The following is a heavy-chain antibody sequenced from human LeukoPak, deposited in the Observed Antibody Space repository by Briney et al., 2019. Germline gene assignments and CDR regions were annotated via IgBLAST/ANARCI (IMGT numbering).Heavy chain of an antibody. J-gene: IGHJ3*02. CDR2: IYSGDST. D-gene: IGHD3-3*01. CDR3: ARVFWEKDGFIGAFDI. Sequence: GGSLRLSCAASGFTVSSNYMSWVRQAPGKGLEWVSIIYSGDSTYYADSVKGRFTISRDNSKNTLYLQMNSLRAEDTAVYYCARVFWEKDGFIGAFDIWGQGTMVTVSS. CDR1: GFTVSSNY. V-gene: IGHV3-66*01.